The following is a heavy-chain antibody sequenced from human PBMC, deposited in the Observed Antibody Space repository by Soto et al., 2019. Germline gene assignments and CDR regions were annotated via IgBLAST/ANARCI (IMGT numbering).Heavy chain of an antibody. V-gene: IGHV3-21*01. CDR1: GFTFSSYS. J-gene: IGHJ6*02. D-gene: IGHD1-1*01. CDR2: ISSSSSYI. CDR3: ARTLRGNDWAYYYYGMDV. Sequence: PGGSLRLSCAASGFTFSSYSMNWVRQAPGKGLEWVSSISSSSSYIYYADSVKGRFTISRDNAKNSLYLQMNSLRAEDTAVYYCARTLRGNDWAYYYYGMDVWGQGTTVTVSS.